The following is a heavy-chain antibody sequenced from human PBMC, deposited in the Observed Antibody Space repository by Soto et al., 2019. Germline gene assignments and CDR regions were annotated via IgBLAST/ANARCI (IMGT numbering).Heavy chain of an antibody. CDR1: GGSINTYY. J-gene: IGHJ5*02. V-gene: IGHV4-59*01. CDR2: IYYSGKT. CDR3: ARLPWAGYGGVFDP. D-gene: IGHD2-8*02. Sequence: SETLSLTCTVSGGSINTYYWNWIRQPPGKGLEWIGYIYYSGKTNYNPSLKSRVTISVDTSKNQFSLKLSSVTAADTAVYYCARLPWAGYGGVFDPWGQGTLVTVSS.